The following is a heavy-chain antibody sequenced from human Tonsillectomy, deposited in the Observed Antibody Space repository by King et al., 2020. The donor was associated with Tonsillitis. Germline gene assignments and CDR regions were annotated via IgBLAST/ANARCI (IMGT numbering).Heavy chain of an antibody. CDR2: IDPSDSQT. D-gene: IGHD6-19*01. Sequence: VQLVESGAEVKKPGESLKLSCEVSGYSFTDYWIAWVRQMPGAGLEWMGIIDPSDSQTRYSPSFQGQVTISVDRSIITAYLQWSSLKASDTAIYYCARLLERGITVTGERACNFDLWGRGTPVTVSS. CDR3: ARLLERGITVTGERACNFDL. CDR1: GYSFTDYW. V-gene: IGHV5-51*01. J-gene: IGHJ2*01.